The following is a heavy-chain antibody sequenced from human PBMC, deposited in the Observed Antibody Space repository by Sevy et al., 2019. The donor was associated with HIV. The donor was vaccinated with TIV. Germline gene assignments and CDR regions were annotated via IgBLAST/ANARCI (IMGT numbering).Heavy chain of an antibody. V-gene: IGHV3-53*01. CDR2: IYSGGST. D-gene: IGHD3-3*01. Sequence: GGSLRLSCAASGFTVSSNYMSWVRQAPGKGLEWVSVIYSGGSTYYADSVKGRFTISRENSKKTLYLQMNSLIAEDTAVYYCARDLRTIFGVVLGMDVWGQGTTVTVSS. CDR3: ARDLRTIFGVVLGMDV. J-gene: IGHJ6*02. CDR1: GFTVSSNY.